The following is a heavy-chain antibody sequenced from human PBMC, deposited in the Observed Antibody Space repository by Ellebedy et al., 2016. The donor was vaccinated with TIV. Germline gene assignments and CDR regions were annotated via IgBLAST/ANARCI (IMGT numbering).Heavy chain of an antibody. CDR1: GGTFSSYA. CDR3: ARGHGATTPYYYYGMDV. J-gene: IGHJ6*02. CDR2: IIPIFGTA. V-gene: IGHV1-69*13. Sequence: SVKVSXXASGGTFSSYAISWVRQAPGQGLEWMGGIIPIFGTANYAQKFPGRVTITADESTSTAYMELSSLRSEDTAVYYCARGHGATTPYYYYGMDVWGQGTTVTVSS. D-gene: IGHD5-12*01.